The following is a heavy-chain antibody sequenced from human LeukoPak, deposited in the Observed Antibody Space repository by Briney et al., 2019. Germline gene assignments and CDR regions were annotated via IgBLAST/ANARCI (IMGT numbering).Heavy chain of an antibody. D-gene: IGHD3-16*01. V-gene: IGHV4-39*01. CDR3: ASPGGGPTDY. J-gene: IGHJ4*02. Sequence: PSETLSLTRTVSGGSISSSTYYWGWIRQPPGKGLEWIGSIYYSGSTYYNPSLKSRVTISVDTSKNQFSLKLSSVTAADTAVYYCASPGGGPTDYWGQGTLVTVSS. CDR1: GGSISSSTYY. CDR2: IYYSGST.